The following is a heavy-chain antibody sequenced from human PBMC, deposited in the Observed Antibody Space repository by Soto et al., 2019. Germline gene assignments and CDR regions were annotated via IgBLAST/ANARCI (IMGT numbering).Heavy chain of an antibody. Sequence: QVHLQESGPGLVKPSGTLSLTCAVSGGSISSSNWWSWVRQPPEKGLEWIGEIYHSGSINYNPSLKSRVTISVDKSKNHFSLRLSSVTAADTAVYYCARTERGYSSAFDYWGQGPLVTVSS. V-gene: IGHV4-4*02. CDR1: GGSISSSNW. CDR3: ARTERGYSSAFDY. J-gene: IGHJ4*02. CDR2: IYHSGSI. D-gene: IGHD6-19*01.